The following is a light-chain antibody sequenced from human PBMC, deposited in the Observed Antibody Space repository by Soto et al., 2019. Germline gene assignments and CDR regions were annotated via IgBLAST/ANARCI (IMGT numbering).Light chain of an antibody. Sequence: DIQMTQSPSSLSASVGDRVTITCRASQSISTYLNWYQQKPGKAPNFLIYSASTLQNGGPSRFTGSGSRTDVTLTISSMQPEDFATYYYQQSDNSSTYTFGQGTKLEIK. J-gene: IGKJ2*01. CDR2: SAS. V-gene: IGKV1-39*01. CDR1: QSISTY. CDR3: QQSDNSSTYT.